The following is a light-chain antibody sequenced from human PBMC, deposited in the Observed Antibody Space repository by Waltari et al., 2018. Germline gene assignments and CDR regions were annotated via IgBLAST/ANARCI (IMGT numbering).Light chain of an antibody. V-gene: IGLV4-69*01. Sequence: QLVLTQSPSASASLGASVKLTCTLSRRPSSYPNAWHQQQPEKGPRYLMKLNSDGSHSKGDGIPDRFSGSSSGAERYLTISSLQSEDEADYYCQTWGTGIWVFGGGTKLTVL. CDR3: QTWGTGIWV. CDR1: RRPSSYP. J-gene: IGLJ3*02. CDR2: LNSDGSH.